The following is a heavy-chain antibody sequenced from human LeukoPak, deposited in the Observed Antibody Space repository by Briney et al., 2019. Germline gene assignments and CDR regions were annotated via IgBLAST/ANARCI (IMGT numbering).Heavy chain of an antibody. CDR1: GFTFRNYY. CDR2: ISLDGNNE. J-gene: IGHJ6*02. D-gene: IGHD6-19*01. CDR3: ARDLYSSGWYYYGMDV. Sequence: GGSLRLSCAASGFTFRNYYMHWVRQAPGKGLEWVAVISLDGNNEYYADSVKGRFTISRDNAKNTLYLQMNSLRAEDTAVYYCARDLYSSGWYYYGMDVWGQGTTVTVSS. V-gene: IGHV3-30-3*01.